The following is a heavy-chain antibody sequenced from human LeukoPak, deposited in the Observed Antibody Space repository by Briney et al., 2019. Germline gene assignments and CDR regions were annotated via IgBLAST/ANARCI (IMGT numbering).Heavy chain of an antibody. CDR2: IYYSGST. V-gene: IGHV4-59*01. CDR1: GGSISSYY. D-gene: IGHD6-19*01. CDR3: ARDRIPWYSSGWYEGFDP. Sequence: SETLSLTCTVSGGSISSYYWSWIRQPPGKGLEWIGYIYYSGSTNYNPSLKSRVTISVDTPKNQFSLKLSSVTAADTAVYYCARDRIPWYSSGWYEGFDPWGQGTLVTVSS. J-gene: IGHJ5*02.